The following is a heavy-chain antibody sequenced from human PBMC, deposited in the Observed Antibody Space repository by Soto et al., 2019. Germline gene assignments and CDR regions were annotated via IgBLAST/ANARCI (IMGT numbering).Heavy chain of an antibody. CDR3: ASTDYYDSSGYSDAFDI. Sequence: EVQLVETGGGLIQPGGSLRLSCAASGFTVSSNYMSWVRQAPGKGLEWGSVIYSGGSTYYADSVKGRFTISRDNSKNTLYLQMNSLRAEDTAVYYCASTDYYDSSGYSDAFDICGQGTMVTVSS. V-gene: IGHV3-53*02. CDR2: IYSGGST. CDR1: GFTVSSNY. J-gene: IGHJ3*02. D-gene: IGHD3-22*01.